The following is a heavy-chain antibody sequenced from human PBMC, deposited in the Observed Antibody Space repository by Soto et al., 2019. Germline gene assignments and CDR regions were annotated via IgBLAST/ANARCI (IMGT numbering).Heavy chain of an antibody. CDR2: IKQDGSEK. J-gene: IGHJ4*02. V-gene: IGHV3-7*05. CDR1: GFTFSSYW. CDR3: ARSEVWWLCYRYFDY. Sequence: GGSLRLSCAPSGFTFSSYWMSWVRQAPGKGLEWVANIKQDGSEKYYVDSVKGRYTISRDNAKNSLHLQMNNLRAEDTSVYYCARSEVWWLCYRYFDYWGQGTLGPSPQ. D-gene: IGHD5-12*01.